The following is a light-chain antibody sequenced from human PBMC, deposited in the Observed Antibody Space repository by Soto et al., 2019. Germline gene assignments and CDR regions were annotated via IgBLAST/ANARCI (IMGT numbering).Light chain of an antibody. J-gene: IGKJ4*01. Sequence: EIVLTHSPATLSLSPGDRATLSCRASQSVSSYVAWYQQRPGQAPRLLIYDASNRATGIPARFSGSGSGTDFTLTISSLEPEDFAVYYCQQRTNWVTFGGGTKVDIK. CDR3: QQRTNWVT. CDR1: QSVSSY. V-gene: IGKV3-11*01. CDR2: DAS.